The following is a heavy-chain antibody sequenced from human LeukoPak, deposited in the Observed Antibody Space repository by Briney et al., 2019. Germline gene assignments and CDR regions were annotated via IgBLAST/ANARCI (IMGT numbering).Heavy chain of an antibody. CDR1: GYTFNGHY. D-gene: IGHD3-10*01. J-gene: IGHJ4*02. CDR2: INPNSGDT. CDR3: AREAYGSGSYHFDY. V-gene: IGHV1-2*02. Sequence: GASVKVSFTASGYTFNGHYMHWVRQAPGQGLEWMGWINPNSGDTNYAQKFQGRVTMTRDTSISTFYTELSRLRSDDSAVYYCAREAYGSGSYHFDYWGQGTLVTVSS.